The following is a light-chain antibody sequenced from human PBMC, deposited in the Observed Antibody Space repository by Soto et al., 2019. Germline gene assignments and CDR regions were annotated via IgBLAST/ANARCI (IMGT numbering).Light chain of an antibody. CDR3: QQRTNWPPA. J-gene: IGKJ5*01. V-gene: IGKV1D-13*01. CDR2: DAS. Sequence: AIQLTQSPSSLSASVGDRVTITCRASQGISSALAWYQQKPGKAPKLLIYDASSLESGVPSRFSGSGSGTDFTLTISSLEPEDFAIYYCQQRTNWPPAFGQGTRPEIK. CDR1: QGISSA.